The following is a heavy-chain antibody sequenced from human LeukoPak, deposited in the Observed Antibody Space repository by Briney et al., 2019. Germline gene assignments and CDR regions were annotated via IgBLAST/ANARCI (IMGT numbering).Heavy chain of an antibody. D-gene: IGHD6-13*01. CDR2: ISYDGSNK. CDR3: AKDGAGSWFGEAT. CDR1: GFTFSSFC. V-gene: IGHV3-30*18. J-gene: IGHJ5*02. Sequence: GRSLRLSCAVSGFTFSSFCMRWVRQAPGKGLEWVALISYDGSNKHYADCVKGRFTISRDNSKNTLYLQMNGLRPEDTAVYYCAKDGAGSWFGEATWGQGTLVTVSS.